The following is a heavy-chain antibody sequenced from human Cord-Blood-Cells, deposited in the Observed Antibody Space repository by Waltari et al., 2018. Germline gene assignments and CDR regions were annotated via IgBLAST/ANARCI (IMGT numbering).Heavy chain of an antibody. J-gene: IGHJ4*02. CDR2: IFSNDEK. CDR3: ARIRRASQSGSYYFDY. D-gene: IGHD1-26*01. V-gene: IGHV2-26*01. Sequence: QVTLKESGPVLVKPTETLTLTCTVSGFSLSNARMGVSWIRQPPGKALEWLAHIFSNDEKSYSTSLKSRLTISKDTSKSQVVLTMTNMDPVDTATYYCARIRRASQSGSYYFDYWGQGTLVTVSS. CDR1: GFSLSNARMG.